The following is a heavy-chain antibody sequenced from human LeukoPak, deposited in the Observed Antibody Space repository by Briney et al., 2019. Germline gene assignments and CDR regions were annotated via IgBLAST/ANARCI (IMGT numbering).Heavy chain of an antibody. CDR1: GGSISSSGYY. J-gene: IGHJ4*02. V-gene: IGHV4-39*02. Sequence: SETLSLTCTVSGGSISSSGYYWGWIRQPPGKGLEWIGRIYGTRSTSYNPSLMNRVTMSVDTSKNHFSLQLTSVTAADTAVYYCARYDSRGSASTRFDYWGQGILVTISS. CDR3: ARYDSRGSASTRFDY. CDR2: IYGTRST. D-gene: IGHD3-16*01.